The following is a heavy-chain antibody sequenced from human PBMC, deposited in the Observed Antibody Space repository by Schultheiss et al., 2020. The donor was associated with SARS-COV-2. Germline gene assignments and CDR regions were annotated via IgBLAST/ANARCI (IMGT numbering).Heavy chain of an antibody. Sequence: GGSLRLSCITSGFTFSSYAMSWVRQAPGKGLEWVSSITGSGGGTYYADAVKGRFTISRDNSKNTLYLQMNSLRAEDTAVYYCASVSGWDHKIDYWGQGTLVTVSS. CDR3: ASVSGWDHKIDY. V-gene: IGHV3-23*01. J-gene: IGHJ4*02. CDR2: ITGSGGGT. CDR1: GFTFSSYA. D-gene: IGHD6-19*01.